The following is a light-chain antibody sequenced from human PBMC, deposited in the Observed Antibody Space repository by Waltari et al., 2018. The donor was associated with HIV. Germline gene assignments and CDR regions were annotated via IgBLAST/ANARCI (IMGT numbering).Light chain of an antibody. CDR1: SSDVGSYNL. J-gene: IGLJ2*01. CDR3: CSYAGSSTLEV. CDR2: EGS. V-gene: IGLV2-23*01. Sequence: TISCTGTSSDVGSYNLVSWYKQHPGKAPKLMIYEGSKRPSGVSNRFSGSKSGNTASLTISGLQAEDEADYYCCSYAGSSTLEVFGGGTKLTVL.